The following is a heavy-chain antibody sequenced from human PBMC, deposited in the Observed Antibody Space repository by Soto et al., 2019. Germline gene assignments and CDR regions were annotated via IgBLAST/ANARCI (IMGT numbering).Heavy chain of an antibody. CDR1: GFPFSACA. V-gene: IGHV3-23*01. CDR2: ISASGETT. CDR3: AKGGFWVHYGLDV. D-gene: IGHD3-16*01. J-gene: IGHJ6*02. Sequence: EVQLLESGGGLVQPGGSLRLSCGASGFPFSACAMNWVRQAPGKGLEWVSAISASGETTFYADSVKGRFTISRDNSKNTVYMQINDLRAEDTAVYYCAKGGFWVHYGLDVWGQGTTVTVSS.